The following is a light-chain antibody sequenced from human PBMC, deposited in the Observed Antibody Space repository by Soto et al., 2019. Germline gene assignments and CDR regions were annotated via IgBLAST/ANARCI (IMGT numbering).Light chain of an antibody. CDR1: QSVGYY. CDR2: VAS. CDR3: QQRSDCPPIT. V-gene: IGKV3-11*01. Sequence: TVLTQSPATLSLSPGELETLSCRASQSVGYYVAWYQQKPGQAPRLLIYVASTSAAAVPYRFSGSRSATDFTLTIISVEPEDFGVYYCQQRSDCPPITFGQGTRLEIK. J-gene: IGKJ5*01.